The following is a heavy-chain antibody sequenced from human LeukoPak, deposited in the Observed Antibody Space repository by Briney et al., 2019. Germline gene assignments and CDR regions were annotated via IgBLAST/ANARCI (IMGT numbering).Heavy chain of an antibody. CDR2: INHSGST. CDR3: ARGVRDGYNFRRYYFDY. D-gene: IGHD5-12*01. V-gene: IGHV4-34*01. J-gene: IGHJ4*02. CDR1: GGSFSGYY. Sequence: PSETLSLTCAVYGGSFSGYYWSWIRQPPGKGLEWIGEINHSGSTNYNPSLKSRVTISVDTSKNQFSLKLSSVTAADTAVYYCARGVRDGYNFRRYYFDYWGQGTLVTVSS.